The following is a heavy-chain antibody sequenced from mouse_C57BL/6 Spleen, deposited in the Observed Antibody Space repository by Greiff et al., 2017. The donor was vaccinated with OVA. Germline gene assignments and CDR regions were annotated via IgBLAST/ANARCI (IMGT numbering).Heavy chain of an antibody. V-gene: IGHV1-69*01. D-gene: IGHD3-2*02. CDR1: GYTFTSYW. CDR3: ARRGSSGTGAMDY. CDR2: IDPSDSYT. Sequence: VQLQQPGAELVMPGASVKLSCKASGYTFTSYWMHWVKQRPGQGLEWIGEIDPSDSYTNYNQKFKGKSTLTVDKSSSTAYMQLSSLTSEDSAVYYCARRGSSGTGAMDYWGQGTSVTVSS. J-gene: IGHJ4*01.